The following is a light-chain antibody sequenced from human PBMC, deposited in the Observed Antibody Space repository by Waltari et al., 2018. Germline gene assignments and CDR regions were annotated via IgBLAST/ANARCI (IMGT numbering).Light chain of an antibody. CDR2: ELT. CDR3: RSVAGSNNV. Sequence: QSALTQPPSASGSPGESVTISCPGTNSYIGLSNYVSWYQQHPGKAPKLMIYELTKLPSGVPDRCYGSKYGNTASLTGAGLQTDDEADDFCRSVAGSNNVFGSGTKVTVL. V-gene: IGLV2-8*01. CDR1: NSYIGLSNY. J-gene: IGLJ1*01.